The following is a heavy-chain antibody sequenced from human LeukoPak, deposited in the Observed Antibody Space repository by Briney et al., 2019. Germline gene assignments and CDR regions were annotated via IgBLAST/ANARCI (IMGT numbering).Heavy chain of an antibody. J-gene: IGHJ4*02. D-gene: IGHD5-18*01. Sequence: ASLKVSSKASGYTFTSYGISWVRQAPGQGLEWMAWISAYNGNTNYAHKIQGRVTMTTDTSTRTAYMELRSLRSDDTAVYYCTRTPSSSILLWSEYYFDYWGQGTLVTVSS. CDR3: TRTPSSSILLWSEYYFDY. V-gene: IGHV1-18*04. CDR1: GYTFTSYG. CDR2: ISAYNGNT.